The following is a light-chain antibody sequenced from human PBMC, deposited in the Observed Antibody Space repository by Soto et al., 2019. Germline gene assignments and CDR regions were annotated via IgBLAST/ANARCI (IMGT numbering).Light chain of an antibody. Sequence: QSVLTQPASVSGSPGQSITISCTGTSSDVGSYNLVSWYQQHPGKAPKLMIYEVSKRPSGVSNRFSGSKSGNTASLTISGLQAEDEADYYCCSYAGSITHVVFGGGTKVTVL. CDR3: CSYAGSITHVV. J-gene: IGLJ2*01. CDR1: SSDVGSYNL. CDR2: EVS. V-gene: IGLV2-23*02.